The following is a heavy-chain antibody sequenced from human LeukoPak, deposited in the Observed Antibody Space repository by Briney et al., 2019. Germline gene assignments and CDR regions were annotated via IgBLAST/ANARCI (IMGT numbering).Heavy chain of an antibody. CDR1: GFTFSSYG. Sequence: PGRSLRLSCAASGFTFSSYGMHWVRQAPGKGLEWVAVISYDGSNKYYADSVKGRFTISRDNSKNTLYLQMNSLRAEDTAVYYCATSIYDFWSGPNWFDPWGQGTLVTVSS. D-gene: IGHD3-3*01. CDR2: ISYDGSNK. J-gene: IGHJ5*02. CDR3: ATSIYDFWSGPNWFDP. V-gene: IGHV3-30*19.